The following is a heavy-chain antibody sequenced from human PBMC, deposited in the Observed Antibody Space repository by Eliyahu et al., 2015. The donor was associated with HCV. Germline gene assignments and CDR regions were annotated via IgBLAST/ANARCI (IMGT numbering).Heavy chain of an antibody. CDR3: TPQTDTGSDY. CDR1: GFTFSNAW. D-gene: IGHD1-14*01. CDR2: IKRKSDGGTT. J-gene: IGHJ4*02. Sequence: EVQLVESGGGLVKPGGSLRLFXAASGFTFSNAWMSWVRQAPGKGLEWVGRIKRKSDGGTTDYAAPVKGRFTISRDDSKNTLYLQMNSLKTEDTAVYYCTPQTDTGSDYWGQGTLVTVSS. V-gene: IGHV3-15*01.